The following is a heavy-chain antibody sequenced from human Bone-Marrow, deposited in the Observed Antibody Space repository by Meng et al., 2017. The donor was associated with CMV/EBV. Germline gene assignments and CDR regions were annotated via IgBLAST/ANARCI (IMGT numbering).Heavy chain of an antibody. V-gene: IGHV4-31*03. CDR3: ARGRLIAARRANWFDP. D-gene: IGHD6-6*01. J-gene: IGHJ5*02. Sequence: SETLSLTCTVSGGSISSGGYYWSWIRQHPGKGLEWIGYIYYSGSTYYNPSLKSRVTISVDTSKNQFSLKLSSVTAADTAVYYCARGRLIAARRANWFDPWGQGTLVTVSS. CDR1: GGSISSGGYY. CDR2: IYYSGST.